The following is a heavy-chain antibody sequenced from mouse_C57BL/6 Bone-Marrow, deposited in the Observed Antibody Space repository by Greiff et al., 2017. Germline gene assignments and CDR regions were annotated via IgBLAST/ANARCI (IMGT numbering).Heavy chain of an antibody. CDR1: GYSFTDYN. D-gene: IGHD1-1*01. CDR2: INPNYGTT. Sequence: EVQLKQSGPELVKPGASVKISCKASGYSFTDYNMNWVKQSNGQSLEWIGVINPNYGTTSYNQKFKGKATLTADQSSSTAYMPLNSLTSEDSAVDDCARGGSYRGYFDYWGQGTTLTVSS. V-gene: IGHV1-39*01. CDR3: ARGGSYRGYFDY. J-gene: IGHJ2*01.